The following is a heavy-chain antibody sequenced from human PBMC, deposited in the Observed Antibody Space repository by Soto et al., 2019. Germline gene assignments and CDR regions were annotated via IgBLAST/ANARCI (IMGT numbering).Heavy chain of an antibody. V-gene: IGHV4-31*03. J-gene: IGHJ6*03. CDR2: IYYSGST. Sequence: QVQLQESGPGLVKPSQTLSLTCTVSGGSISSGGYYWSWIRQHPGKGLEWIGYIYYSGSTYYNPSLTSRVTISVDTSKNQFSLKLSSVTAADTAVYYCARGSIAAADPAYYYYYYMDVWGKGTTVTVSS. CDR3: ARGSIAAADPAYYYYYYMDV. D-gene: IGHD6-13*01. CDR1: GGSISSGGYY.